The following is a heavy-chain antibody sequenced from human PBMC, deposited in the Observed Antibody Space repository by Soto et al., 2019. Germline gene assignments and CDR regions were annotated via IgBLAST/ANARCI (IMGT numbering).Heavy chain of an antibody. CDR2: MNPNSGNT. CDR3: ARAVGGSLVNVLPQYYFDY. J-gene: IGHJ4*02. CDR1: GYTFTSYD. V-gene: IGHV1-18*01. Sequence: ASVKVSCKASGYTFTSYDINWVRQATGQGLEWMGWMNPNSGNTNYAQKLQGRVTMTTDTSTSTAYMELRSLRSDDTAVYYCARAVGGSLVNVLPQYYFDYLGQGTLVTVSS. D-gene: IGHD1-26*01.